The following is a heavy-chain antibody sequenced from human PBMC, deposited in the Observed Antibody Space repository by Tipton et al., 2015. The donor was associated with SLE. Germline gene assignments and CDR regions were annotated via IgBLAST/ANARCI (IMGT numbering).Heavy chain of an antibody. CDR3: AKDSGLVIKGNLDS. Sequence: GSLRLSCAASGYTFTDYYMSWIRQPPGKGLEWISYISASGSTISYAESVRGRFTISRDNAKNSVFLQMNTLRAEDTAVYYCAKDSGLVIKGNLDSWGQGTLVTVSS. CDR1: GYTFTDYY. J-gene: IGHJ4*02. V-gene: IGHV3-11*04. D-gene: IGHD3/OR15-3a*01. CDR2: ISASGSTI.